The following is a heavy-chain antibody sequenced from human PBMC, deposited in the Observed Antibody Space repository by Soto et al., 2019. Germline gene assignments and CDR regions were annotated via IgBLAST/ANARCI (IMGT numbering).Heavy chain of an antibody. J-gene: IGHJ5*02. Sequence: SETLSLTCTVSGGSISSGTYYWNWIRQHPGKGLEWIGYIYYSGSTYYNPSLKSRVTISVDTSKNQFSLKLSSVTAADTAVYYCARGRIIGPWGRGALVTVSS. CDR2: IYYSGST. CDR3: ARGRIIGP. V-gene: IGHV4-31*03. D-gene: IGHD2-15*01. CDR1: GGSISSGTYY.